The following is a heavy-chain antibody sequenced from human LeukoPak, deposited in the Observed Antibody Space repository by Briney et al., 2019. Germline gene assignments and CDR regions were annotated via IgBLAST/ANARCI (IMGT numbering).Heavy chain of an antibody. CDR3: ARLRYYDSSGYFLFDY. V-gene: IGHV4-34*01. CDR1: GGSFSGYY. Sequence: SETLSFTCAVYGGSFSGYYWSWIRQPPGKGLEWIGEINHSGSTNYNPSLKSRVTISVDTSKNQFSLKLSSVTAADTAVYYCARLRYYDSSGYFLFDYWGQGTLVTVSS. J-gene: IGHJ4*02. CDR2: INHSGST. D-gene: IGHD3-22*01.